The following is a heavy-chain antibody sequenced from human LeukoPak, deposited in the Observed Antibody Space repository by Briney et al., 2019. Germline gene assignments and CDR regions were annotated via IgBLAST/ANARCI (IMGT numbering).Heavy chain of an antibody. Sequence: EPGGSLRLSCAASGFTFSSYGMHWVRQAPGKGLEWVAFIRYDGSNKYYADSVKGRFTISRDNSKNTLYLQMNSLRAEDTAVYYCARDLIVGATQPDYWGQGTLVTVSS. CDR1: GFTFSSYG. CDR2: IRYDGSNK. J-gene: IGHJ4*02. D-gene: IGHD1-26*01. V-gene: IGHV3-30*02. CDR3: ARDLIVGATQPDY.